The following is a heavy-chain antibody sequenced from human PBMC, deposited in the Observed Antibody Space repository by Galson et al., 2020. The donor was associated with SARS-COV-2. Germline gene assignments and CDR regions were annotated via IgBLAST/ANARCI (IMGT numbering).Heavy chain of an antibody. V-gene: IGHV4-59*12. D-gene: IGHD1-26*01. CDR2: IYYSGST. Sequence: ASETLSLTCTVSGGSISSYYWSWIRQPPGKGLEWIGYIYYSGSTNYNPSLKSRVTISVDTSKNQFSLKLSAVTAADTAVYYCARDQGGSYEMGWGYWYGLDVWGQGTTVTVSS. J-gene: IGHJ6*02. CDR3: ARDQGGSYEMGWGYWYGLDV. CDR1: GGSISSYY.